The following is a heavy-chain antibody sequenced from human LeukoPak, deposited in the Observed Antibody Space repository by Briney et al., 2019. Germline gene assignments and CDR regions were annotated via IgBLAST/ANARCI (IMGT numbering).Heavy chain of an antibody. CDR3: ARRPRRVSYYYYYMDG. V-gene: IGHV4-34*01. CDR1: GGSFSGYY. CDR2: INHSGST. J-gene: IGHJ6*03. Sequence: SETLSLTCAVYGGSFSGYYWSWIRQPPGKGLEWLGEINHSGSTNYNPSLKSRVTISVDTSKNQFSLKLSSVTAADTAVYYCARRPRRVSYYYYYMDGGAKGPRSPSP.